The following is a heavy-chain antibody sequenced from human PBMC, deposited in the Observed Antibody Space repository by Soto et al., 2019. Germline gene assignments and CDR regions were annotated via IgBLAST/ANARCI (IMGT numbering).Heavy chain of an antibody. CDR2: IKQDGSEK. V-gene: IGHV3-7*03. J-gene: IGHJ6*02. CDR1: GFTFSSYW. CDR3: ARSXYDILTGYYSNYYYGMDV. D-gene: IGHD3-9*01. Sequence: GGSLRLSCAASGFTFSSYWMSWVRQAPGKGLEWVANIKQDGSEKYYVDSVKGRFTISRDNAKNSLYLQMNSLRAEDTAVYYCARSXYDILTGYYSNYYYGMDVWGQGTTVTAP.